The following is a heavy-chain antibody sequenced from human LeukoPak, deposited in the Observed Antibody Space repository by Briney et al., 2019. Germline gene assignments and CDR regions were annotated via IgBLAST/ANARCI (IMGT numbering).Heavy chain of an antibody. V-gene: IGHV3-30*02. CDR2: IRYDGSNK. CDR3: ARVYYASWSGQPLSQHWLDP. Sequence: GGSLRLSCAASGFTFDDYAMHWVRQAPGKGLEWVAFIRYDGSNKYYADSVKGRFAISRDNAKNSLYLQMNGLRVEDTAIYYCARVYYASWSGQPLSQHWLDPWGQGTLVTVSS. J-gene: IGHJ5*02. D-gene: IGHD3-3*01. CDR1: GFTFDDYA.